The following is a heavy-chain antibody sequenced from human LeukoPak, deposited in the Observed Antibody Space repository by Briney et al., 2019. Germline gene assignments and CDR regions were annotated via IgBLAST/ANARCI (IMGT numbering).Heavy chain of an antibody. D-gene: IGHD3-3*01. Sequence: SETLSLTCTVSGGSISSYYWSWIRQPPGKGLEWLGYIYYSGSTYYNPSLKSRVTISVDTSKNQFSLKLSSVTAADTAVYYCARVETYYDFWSGYYGPYGMDVWGQGTTVTVSS. CDR1: GGSISSYY. J-gene: IGHJ6*02. CDR3: ARVETYYDFWSGYYGPYGMDV. CDR2: IYYSGST. V-gene: IGHV4-59*06.